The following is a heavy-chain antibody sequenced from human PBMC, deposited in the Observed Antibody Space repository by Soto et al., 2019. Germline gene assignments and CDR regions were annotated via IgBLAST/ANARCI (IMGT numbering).Heavy chain of an antibody. V-gene: IGHV4-4*07. CDR2: IYTSGST. CDR1: GGSISSYY. D-gene: IGHD3-22*01. J-gene: IGHJ4*02. CDR3: ARMVYYDSSGYYGFSAGYFDY. Sequence: SETLSLTCTVSGGSISSYYWSWIRQPAGKGLEWIGRIYTSGSTNYNPSLKSRVTMSVDTSKNQFSLKLSSVTAADTAVYYCARMVYYDSSGYYGFSAGYFDYWGQGXLVTVSS.